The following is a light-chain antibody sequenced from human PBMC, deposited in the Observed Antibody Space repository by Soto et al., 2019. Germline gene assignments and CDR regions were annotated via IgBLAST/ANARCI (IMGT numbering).Light chain of an antibody. CDR2: EVS. Sequence: QSALTQPASVSGSPGQSITISCTGTSGDIGSYNRVSWYQQHPGKAPKLIIYEVSKRPSGVPDRFSGSKSGNTASLTVSGLQAEDEADYYCSSYAGSNNFEVFGTGTKVTVL. V-gene: IGLV2-8*01. CDR1: SGDIGSYNR. CDR3: SSYAGSNNFEV. J-gene: IGLJ1*01.